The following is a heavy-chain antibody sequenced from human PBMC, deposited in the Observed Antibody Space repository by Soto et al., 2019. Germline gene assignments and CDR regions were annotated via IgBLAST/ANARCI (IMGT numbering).Heavy chain of an antibody. CDR2: ISAYNGNT. CDR1: GYTFIGYY. CDR3: ARFRDTAMVRMPDY. V-gene: IGHV1-18*04. J-gene: IGHJ4*02. Sequence: QVQLVQSGAEVKKPGASVKVSCKASGYTFIGYYMHWVRQAPGQGLEWMGWISAYNGNTNYAQKLQGRVTMTTDTSTSTAYMELRSLRSDDTAVYYCARFRDTAMVRMPDYWGQGTLVTVSS. D-gene: IGHD5-18*01.